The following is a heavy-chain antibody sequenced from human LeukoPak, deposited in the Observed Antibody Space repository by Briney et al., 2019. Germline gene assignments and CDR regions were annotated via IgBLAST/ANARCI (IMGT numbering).Heavy chain of an antibody. CDR2: IIPIFGTA. CDR3: AREVAIVNSFDP. V-gene: IGHV1-69*05. CDR1: GGTFSSYA. Sequence: ASVKVSCKASGGTFSSYAISWVRQAPGQGLEWMGGIIPIFGTANYAQKFQGRVTITTDESTSTAYMELSSLRSEDTAVYYCAREVAIVNSFDPWGQGTLVTVSS. D-gene: IGHD2/OR15-2a*01. J-gene: IGHJ5*02.